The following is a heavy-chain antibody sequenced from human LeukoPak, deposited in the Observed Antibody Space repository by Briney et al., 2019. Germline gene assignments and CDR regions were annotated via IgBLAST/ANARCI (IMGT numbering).Heavy chain of an antibody. Sequence: PGGSLRLSCAASGFTVSSNYMSWVRQAPGKGLEWVSVIYSGISTYYADSVKGRFTISRDNSKNTLYLQMNSLRAEDTAVYYCARSKTVAGTIDYWGQGTLVTVSS. D-gene: IGHD6-19*01. CDR3: ARSKTVAGTIDY. CDR1: GFTVSSNY. V-gene: IGHV3-53*01. J-gene: IGHJ4*02. CDR2: IYSGIST.